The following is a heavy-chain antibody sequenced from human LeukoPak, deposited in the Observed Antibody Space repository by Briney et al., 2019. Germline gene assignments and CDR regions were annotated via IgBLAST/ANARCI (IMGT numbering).Heavy chain of an antibody. CDR2: INHSGST. V-gene: IGHV4-34*01. D-gene: IGHD2-8*01. CDR1: GGSFSGYY. Sequence: SETLSLTCAVYGGSFSGYYWSWIRQPPGKGLEWIGEINHSGSTNYNPSLKSRVTISVDTSKNQFSLKLSSVTAADTAVYYCARVMLYRDWFDPWGQGTLVTVSS. J-gene: IGHJ5*02. CDR3: ARVMLYRDWFDP.